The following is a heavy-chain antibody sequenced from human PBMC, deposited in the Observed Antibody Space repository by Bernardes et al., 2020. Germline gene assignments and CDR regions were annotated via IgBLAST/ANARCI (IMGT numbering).Heavy chain of an antibody. CDR3: ARHLKAVAGRAHYYYMDV. Sequence: SETLSLTCTVSGDSISSSSSYYWGWIRQPPRKGLEWIGSIYYSGTTYYNPSLKSRVTISVDTSKNQFSLKLNSVTAADTAVYYCARHLKAVAGRAHYYYMDVWGKGTTVNVSS. J-gene: IGHJ6*03. V-gene: IGHV4-39*01. CDR1: GDSISSSSSYY. D-gene: IGHD6-19*01. CDR2: IYYSGTT.